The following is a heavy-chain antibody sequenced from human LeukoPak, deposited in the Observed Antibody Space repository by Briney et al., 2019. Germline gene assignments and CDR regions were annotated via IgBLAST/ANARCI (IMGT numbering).Heavy chain of an antibody. CDR3: AKGESGGARYYYYGMDV. Sequence: GGSLRLSCAASGFTFSSYAMSWVRQAPGKGLEWVSAISGSGGSTYYADSVKGRFTISRDDSKNTLYLQMNSLRAGDTAVYYCAKGESGGARYYYYGMDVWGQGTTVTVSS. J-gene: IGHJ6*02. CDR2: ISGSGGST. V-gene: IGHV3-23*01. D-gene: IGHD2-15*01. CDR1: GFTFSSYA.